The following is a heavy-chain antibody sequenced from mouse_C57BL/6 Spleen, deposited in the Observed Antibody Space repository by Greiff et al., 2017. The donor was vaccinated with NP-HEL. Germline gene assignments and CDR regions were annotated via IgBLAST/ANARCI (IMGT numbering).Heavy chain of an antibody. Sequence: VQLQESGAELAKPGASVKLSCKASGYTFTSYWMHWVKQRPGQGLEWIGYINPSSGYTKYIQKFKDKATLTADKSSSTAYMQLSSLTYEDSAVYYCASQAKAGYFDVWGTGTTVTVSS. CDR3: ASQAKAGYFDV. V-gene: IGHV1-7*01. CDR1: GYTFTSYW. J-gene: IGHJ1*03. CDR2: INPSSGYT.